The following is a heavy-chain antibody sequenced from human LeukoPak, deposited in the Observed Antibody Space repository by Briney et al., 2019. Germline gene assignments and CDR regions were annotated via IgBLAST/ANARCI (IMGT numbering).Heavy chain of an antibody. CDR1: GGSINSYSYY. V-gene: IGHV4-61*02. CDR2: IYTDGDT. J-gene: IGHJ4*02. D-gene: IGHD3-22*01. Sequence: SQTLSLTCTVSGGSINSYSYYWSWIRQPAGKELEWIGRIYTDGDTNYNPSLKSRVTISVDTSKNQFSLKLSSVTAADTAVYYCARGSPHYYDSSGYYSNWGQGTLVTVSS. CDR3: ARGSPHYYDSSGYYSN.